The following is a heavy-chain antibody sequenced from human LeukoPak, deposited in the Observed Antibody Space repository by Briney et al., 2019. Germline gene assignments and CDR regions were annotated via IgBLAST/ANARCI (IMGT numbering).Heavy chain of an antibody. CDR3: AKGGFLTTIPDY. D-gene: IGHD4-4*01. V-gene: IGHV3-23*01. CDR2: ISGSGGST. Sequence: AGGSLRLSCAASGFTFSSYAMSWVRQAPGKGPEWVSAISGSGGSTYYADSVKGRFTISRDNSKNTLYLQMNSLRAEDTAVYYCAKGGFLTTIPDYWGQGTLVTVSS. CDR1: GFTFSSYA. J-gene: IGHJ4*02.